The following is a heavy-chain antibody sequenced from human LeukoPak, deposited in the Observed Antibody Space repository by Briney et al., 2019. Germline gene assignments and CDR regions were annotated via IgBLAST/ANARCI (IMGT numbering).Heavy chain of an antibody. D-gene: IGHD1-26*01. CDR1: GFTVSNNY. CDR2: IYSGGST. J-gene: IGHJ2*01. Sequence: GGSQRLSCAVSGFTVSNNYTNWVRQAPGKGLEWVSVIYSGGSTYHVDSVRGRFTISRDNSKNTLYLQMSSLRAEDTAVYYCARDSGSYGWYFDLWGRGTLVTVSS. CDR3: ARDSGSYGWYFDL. V-gene: IGHV3-53*01.